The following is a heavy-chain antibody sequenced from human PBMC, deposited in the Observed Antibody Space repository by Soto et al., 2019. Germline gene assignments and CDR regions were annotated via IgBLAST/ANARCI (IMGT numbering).Heavy chain of an antibody. CDR1: GFTLSSYG. Sequence: PGXSLRLSCAASGFTLSSYGLHWVRQAPGKGLEWVAVIWYDGSNKYYADSVKGRFTISRDNSKNTLYLQMNSLRAEDTAVYYCARGGDGYNPLGFDYWGQGTLVTVSS. CDR2: IWYDGSNK. D-gene: IGHD5-12*01. V-gene: IGHV3-33*01. CDR3: ARGGDGYNPLGFDY. J-gene: IGHJ4*02.